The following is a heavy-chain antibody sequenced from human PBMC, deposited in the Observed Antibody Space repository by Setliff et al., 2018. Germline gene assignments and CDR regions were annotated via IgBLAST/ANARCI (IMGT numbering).Heavy chain of an antibody. Sequence: PGGSLRLSCAASGFTFSSYWMHWVSQVPGKGLVWVSRINNDGSSGDYADSVKGRFTISRDNAKNSLSLQMNSLRAEDTAVYYCVRARTTNYDFWSGLNAFDVWGQGAMVTVSS. D-gene: IGHD3-3*01. V-gene: IGHV3-74*01. CDR2: INNDGSSG. CDR3: VRARTTNYDFWSGLNAFDV. CDR1: GFTFSSYW. J-gene: IGHJ3*01.